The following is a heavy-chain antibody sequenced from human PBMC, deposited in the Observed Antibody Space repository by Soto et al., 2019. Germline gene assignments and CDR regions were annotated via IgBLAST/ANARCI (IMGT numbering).Heavy chain of an antibody. J-gene: IGHJ4*02. CDR3: HCYESSVGGLDY. CDR1: GFTFSGSA. D-gene: IGHD3-22*01. Sequence: EVQLVESGGGLVQPGGSLKLSCAASGFTFSGSAMHWVRQASGQGLEWVGRIRSKLNEYATVYAASVKGRFNISIDDSKNTANLQMDSLKTEDTAVYYGHCYESSVGGLDYWGQGTLVTVSS. V-gene: IGHV3-73*01. CDR2: IRSKLNEYAT.